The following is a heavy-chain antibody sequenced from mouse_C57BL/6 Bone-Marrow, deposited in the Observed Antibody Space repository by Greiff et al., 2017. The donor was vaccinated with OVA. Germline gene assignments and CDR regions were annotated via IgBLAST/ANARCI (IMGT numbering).Heavy chain of an antibody. CDR2: IYPRSGNT. Sequence: ESGAELARPGASVKLSCKASGYTFTSYGISWVKQRTGQGLEWIGEIYPRSGNTYYNEKFKGKATLTADKSSSTAYMELRSLTSEDSAVYFCAREGLGRGRLGWFAYWGQGTLVTVSA. V-gene: IGHV1-81*01. CDR1: GYTFTSYG. D-gene: IGHD4-1*01. J-gene: IGHJ3*01. CDR3: AREGLGRGRLGWFAY.